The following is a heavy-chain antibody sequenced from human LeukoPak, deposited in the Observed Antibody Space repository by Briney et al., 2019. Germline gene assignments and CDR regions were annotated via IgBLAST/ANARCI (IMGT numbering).Heavy chain of an antibody. CDR1: GFTFSDYY. CDR3: VRSIGSYYTMDV. Sequence: GGSLRLSCVACGFTFSDYYMNWIRQAPGRGLEWVSYISGSGSDFYYADSVKGRFTISRDNAKNSLYLQMNSLRAEDTAVYYCVRSIGSYYTMDVWGQGTTVTVSS. CDR2: ISGSGSDF. D-gene: IGHD3-22*01. V-gene: IGHV3-11*01. J-gene: IGHJ6*02.